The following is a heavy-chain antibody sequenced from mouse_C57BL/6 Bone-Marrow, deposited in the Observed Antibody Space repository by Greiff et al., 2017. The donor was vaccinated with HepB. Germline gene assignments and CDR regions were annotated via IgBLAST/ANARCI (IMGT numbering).Heavy chain of an antibody. CDR2: IDPSDSYT. J-gene: IGHJ4*01. V-gene: IGHV1-69*01. CDR1: GYTFTSYW. D-gene: IGHD2-5*01. Sequence: QVQLQQPGAELVMPGASVKLSCTASGYTFTSYWMHWVKQMPGQGLEWIGEIDPSDSYTNYNQKFKCKSTLTVDKSSSTAYMQLSSLTSEDSAVYYCARHYYSNHSGMAYWGQGTPVTVSS. CDR3: ARHYYSNHSGMAY.